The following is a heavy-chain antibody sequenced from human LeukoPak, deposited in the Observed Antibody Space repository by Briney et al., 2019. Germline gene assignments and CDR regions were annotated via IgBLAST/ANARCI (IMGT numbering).Heavy chain of an antibody. CDR1: GDSVSANKIA. D-gene: IGHD2-15*01. V-gene: IGHV6-1*01. CDR3: AREVVENSTPWIEAFDY. Sequence: SQTLSLTCVISGDSVSANKIARNSIRHSPSRGLEWLGRTYYTSKWENDYAVSVKGRITIIPDTSKNHISLHLTSVSPEDTAVYYCAREVVENSTPWIEAFDYWGQGTLVTVSS. J-gene: IGHJ4*02. CDR2: TYYTSKWEN.